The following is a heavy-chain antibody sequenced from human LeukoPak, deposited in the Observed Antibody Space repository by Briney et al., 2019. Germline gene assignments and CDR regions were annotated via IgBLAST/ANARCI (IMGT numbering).Heavy chain of an antibody. J-gene: IGHJ4*02. V-gene: IGHV3-23*01. CDR3: AKSLYPAGAPQYYFDY. D-gene: IGHD1-14*01. CDR1: GFTFSTYG. CDR2: ISGSGGST. Sequence: GGSLRLSCVASGFTFSTYGMSWVRQAPGKGLEWVSAISGSGGSTYYADSVKGRFTISRDNSKNTLYLQMNSLRAEDTAVYYCAKSLYPAGAPQYYFDYWGQGTLVTVSS.